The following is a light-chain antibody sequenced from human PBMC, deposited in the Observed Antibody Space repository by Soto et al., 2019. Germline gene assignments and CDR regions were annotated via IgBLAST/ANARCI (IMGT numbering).Light chain of an antibody. CDR2: EVS. J-gene: IGLJ7*01. Sequence: QSALTQPASVSGSPGKSITISCTGTSSDVGSHNLVSWYQQHPGQAPKLMIYEVSKRPLGVSARFSASKSVNTASLTISGLQAEDEADYYCCSYGGSRAVFGGGTQLTVL. CDR3: CSYGGSRAV. V-gene: IGLV2-23*02. CDR1: SSDVGSHNL.